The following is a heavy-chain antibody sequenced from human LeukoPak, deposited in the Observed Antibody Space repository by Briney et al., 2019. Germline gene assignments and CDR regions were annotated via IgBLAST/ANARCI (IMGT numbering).Heavy chain of an antibody. V-gene: IGHV4-39*01. CDR1: GGSISSSSYY. CDR2: IYYSGDT. CDR3: AKNFGRPVHSTLDGMDV. Sequence: PSETLSLTCIISGGSISSSSYYWGWIRQPPGKGLEWIGGIYYSGDTHYNPSLKSRVTISVDTSKNQFSLKLNSVTAADTAVYYCAKNFGRPVHSTLDGMDVWGQGTTVTVSS. D-gene: IGHD2-2*01. J-gene: IGHJ6*02.